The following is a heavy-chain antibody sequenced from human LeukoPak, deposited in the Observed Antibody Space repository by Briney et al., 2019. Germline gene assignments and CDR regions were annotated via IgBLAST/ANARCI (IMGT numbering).Heavy chain of an antibody. Sequence: GGSLKLSCAASGFTFSGYSMTWVRQAPGKGLEWVSAVSSRGDNTYYADSVKGRFTISRDNSKNTLYLQMKSLRAEDTAVYYCAKDREGGATNIYYVDYWGQGTLVTVSS. CDR1: GFTFSGYS. CDR3: AKDREGGATNIYYVDY. V-gene: IGHV3-23*01. J-gene: IGHJ4*02. D-gene: IGHD1-26*01. CDR2: VSSRGDNT.